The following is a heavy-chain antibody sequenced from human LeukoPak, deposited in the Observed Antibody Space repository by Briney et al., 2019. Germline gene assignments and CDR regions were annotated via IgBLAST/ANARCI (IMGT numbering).Heavy chain of an antibody. CDR1: GGSISSGSYY. V-gene: IGHV4-61*02. CDR2: IYTSGST. J-gene: IGHJ4*02. CDR3: ASEPMYYDLWSGYYQDY. D-gene: IGHD3-3*01. Sequence: SETLSLTCTVSGGSISSGSYYWSWIRQPAGKGLEWIGRIYTSGSTNYNPSLKSRVTISVDTSKSQFSLKLSSVTAADTAVYYCASEPMYYDLWSGYYQDYWGQGTLVTVSS.